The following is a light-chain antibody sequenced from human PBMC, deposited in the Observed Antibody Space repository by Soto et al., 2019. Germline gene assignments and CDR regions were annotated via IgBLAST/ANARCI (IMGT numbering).Light chain of an antibody. V-gene: IGKV3-15*01. CDR1: QSISSN. CDR3: QQYDYWPRT. CDR2: GVS. Sequence: EVVMARSRSTLSVSPVEIASRSWTSSQSISSNKLAWYQQKPGQATRLLLFGVSNRATGIPARFSGSGSGTDFSLTISRPQSEDFAVYYCQQYDYWPRTCGQGTKVDIK. J-gene: IGKJ1*01.